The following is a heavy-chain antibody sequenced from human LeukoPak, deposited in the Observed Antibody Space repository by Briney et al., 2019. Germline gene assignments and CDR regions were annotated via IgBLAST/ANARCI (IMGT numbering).Heavy chain of an antibody. D-gene: IGHD6-13*01. V-gene: IGHV3-7*03. J-gene: IGHJ3*02. Sequence: PGGSLRLSCAASGLRFGSYWMNWVRQTPGKGLEWVANMNQDGSEKNYVDSVKGRFTISRDNSKNTLYLQMNSLRAEDTAVYYCARDSAAGFIWGQGTMVTVSS. CDR2: MNQDGSEK. CDR3: ARDSAAGFI. CDR1: GLRFGSYW.